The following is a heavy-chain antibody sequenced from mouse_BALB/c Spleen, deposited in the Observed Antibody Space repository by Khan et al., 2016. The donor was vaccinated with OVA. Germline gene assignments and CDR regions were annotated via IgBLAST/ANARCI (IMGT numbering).Heavy chain of an antibody. CDR2: ISTYSGNT. CDR1: GYTFTDYA. J-gene: IGHJ2*01. CDR3: ARPAYDGYYDY. Sequence: QVQLQQSGPELVRPGVSVKISCKGSGYTFTDYAMHWVKQSHAKSLEWIGLISTYSGNTNYNQKFKGKATLTVDKSSSTAYMDLDRLTSEDSANYYCARPAYDGYYDYWGQGTTLTVSS. D-gene: IGHD2-3*01. V-gene: IGHV1S137*01.